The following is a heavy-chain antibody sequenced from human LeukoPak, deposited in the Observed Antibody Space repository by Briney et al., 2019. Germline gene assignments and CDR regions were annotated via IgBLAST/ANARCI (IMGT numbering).Heavy chain of an antibody. J-gene: IGHJ4*02. CDR2: XXXRWTT. D-gene: IGHD2-15*01. V-gene: IGHV4-59*08. Sequence: YXXXRWTTTYNPSLKIRLPISVDTSKNQFSLKLSSVTAADTAVYYCARHSSYCSGGSCYGDYFDYWGQGTLVTVSS. CDR3: ARHSSYCSGGSCYGDYFDY.